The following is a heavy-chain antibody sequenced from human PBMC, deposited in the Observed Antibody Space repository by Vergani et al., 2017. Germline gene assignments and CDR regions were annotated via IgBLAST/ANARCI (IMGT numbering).Heavy chain of an antibody. CDR3: AGGGGGYCSGSCCYIIDY. Sequence: EVQLVQSGAEVKKPGESLKISCKASGYSFTSYWIGWVRQRPGKGLEWMGIIYPGDSDTSYSPSFQGQVTIAADKSISTAYLQWSSLKAAATAMYYCAGGGGGYCSGSCCYIIDYWGQGTLVTVSS. V-gene: IGHV5-51*03. CDR1: GYSFTSYW. D-gene: IGHD2-2*02. J-gene: IGHJ4*01. CDR2: IYPGDSDT.